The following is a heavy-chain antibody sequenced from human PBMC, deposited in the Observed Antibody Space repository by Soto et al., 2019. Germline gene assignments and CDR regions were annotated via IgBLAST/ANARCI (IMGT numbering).Heavy chain of an antibody. D-gene: IGHD1-26*01. CDR2: IYYIGRT. CDR1: GDSISTYY. V-gene: IGHV4-59*01. CDR3: ARDPVGLTHFDY. J-gene: IGHJ4*02. Sequence: QVQLQESGPGLVKPSETLSLTCTVSGDSISTYYWNWIRQPLGKGLEWIGYIYYIGRTNYNSSLKSRXXIXVXXSKNQISLNLNSVTAADTAVYYCARDPVGLTHFDYWGQGILVTVSS.